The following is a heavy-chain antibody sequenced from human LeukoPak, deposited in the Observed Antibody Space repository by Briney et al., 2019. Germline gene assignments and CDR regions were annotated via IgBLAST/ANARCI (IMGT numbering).Heavy chain of an antibody. V-gene: IGHV1-2*06. CDR1: GYTFTGYY. Sequence: ASVKVSCKASGYTFTGYYMHWVRQAPGQGLEWLGRINPNSGGTNYAQEFHGRVTMTRDTSISTAYMDPSRLRSDDTAVYYCARGSDGWIQFDRPFDYWGQGTLVTVSS. CDR2: INPNSGGT. J-gene: IGHJ4*02. D-gene: IGHD5-24*01. CDR3: ARGSDGWIQFDRPFDY.